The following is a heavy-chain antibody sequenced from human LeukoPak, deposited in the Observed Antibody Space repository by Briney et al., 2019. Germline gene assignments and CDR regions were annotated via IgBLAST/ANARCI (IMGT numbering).Heavy chain of an antibody. CDR3: AREAPIDY. V-gene: IGHV4-34*01. CDR2: INHSGST. J-gene: IGHJ4*02. Sequence: PSETLSLTCAVYGGSFSGYYWSWIRQPPGKGLEWIGEINHSGSTNYNPSLKNRVTILVDTSKNQFSLKLSSVTAADTAVYYCAREAPIDYWGQGTLVTVSS. CDR1: GGSFSGYY.